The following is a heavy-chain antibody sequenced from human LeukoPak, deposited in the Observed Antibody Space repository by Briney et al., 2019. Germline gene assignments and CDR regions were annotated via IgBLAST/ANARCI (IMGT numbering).Heavy chain of an antibody. Sequence: SETLSLTCTVSGGSISSYYWSWIWQPPGKGLEWIGYIYYSGSTNYNPSLKSRVTISVDTSKNQFSLKLSSVTAADTAVYYCASYSSSLYRIDYWGQGTLVTVSS. CDR2: IYYSGST. CDR1: GGSISSYY. D-gene: IGHD6-13*01. CDR3: ASYSSSLYRIDY. V-gene: IGHV4-59*01. J-gene: IGHJ4*02.